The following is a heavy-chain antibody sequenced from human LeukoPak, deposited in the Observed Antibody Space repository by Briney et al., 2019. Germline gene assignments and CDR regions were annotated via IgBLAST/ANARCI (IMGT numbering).Heavy chain of an antibody. J-gene: IGHJ4*02. CDR1: GFTFDDYG. CDR3: ARLMGDYRRSTFDY. CDR2: INWNGGST. V-gene: IGHV3-20*04. Sequence: GGSLRLSCAASGFTFDDYGMSWVRQAPGKGLEWVSGINWNGGSTGYADSVKGRFTISRDNAKNSLYLQMNSLRAEDTALYYCARLMGDYRRSTFDYWGQGTLVTVSS. D-gene: IGHD4-17*01.